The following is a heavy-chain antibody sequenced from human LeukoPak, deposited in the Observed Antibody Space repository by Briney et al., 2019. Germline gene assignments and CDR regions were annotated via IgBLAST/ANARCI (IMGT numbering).Heavy chain of an antibody. CDR2: IDHGGAT. CDR3: ARGGVRGGFDI. V-gene: IGHV3-66*01. J-gene: IGHJ3*02. CDR1: GFAVSNTY. Sequence: GGSLRLSCAASGFAVSNTYLNWGRQAPGKGLEWVPIIDHGGATFYTDSVKGRFSISRDNSKNALYLQINNVRTEDTAVYFCARGGVRGGFDIWGQGTMVAVSS. D-gene: IGHD2-15*01.